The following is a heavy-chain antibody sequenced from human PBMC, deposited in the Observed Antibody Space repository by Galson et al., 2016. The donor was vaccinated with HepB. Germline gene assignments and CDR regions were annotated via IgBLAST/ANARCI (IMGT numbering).Heavy chain of an antibody. CDR3: ARTTIRYFDWSPVDY. Sequence: SLRLSCAASGFTFNTYAMHWVRQPPGKGLEWVAVISYDGRDKNYAESVKGRINISRDNSNNTLYLQMNSLRAEDTALYYCARTTIRYFDWSPVDYWGQGTLVTVSS. D-gene: IGHD3-9*01. CDR1: GFTFNTYA. CDR2: ISYDGRDK. J-gene: IGHJ4*02. V-gene: IGHV3-30*04.